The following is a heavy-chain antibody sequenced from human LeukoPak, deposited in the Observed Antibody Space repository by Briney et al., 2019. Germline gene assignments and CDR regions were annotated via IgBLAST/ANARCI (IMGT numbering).Heavy chain of an antibody. CDR1: GYTFTGYY. J-gene: IGHJ4*02. CDR3: ATYDFWRGGFDY. D-gene: IGHD3-3*01. V-gene: IGHV1-2*02. CDR2: INPNSGGT. Sequence: ASVKVSCKASGYTFTGYYMHWVRRAPGQGLEWMGWINPNSGGTNYAQKFQGGVTMTRDTSISTAYMELSRLRSDDTAVYYCATYDFWRGGFDYWGQGTLVTVSS.